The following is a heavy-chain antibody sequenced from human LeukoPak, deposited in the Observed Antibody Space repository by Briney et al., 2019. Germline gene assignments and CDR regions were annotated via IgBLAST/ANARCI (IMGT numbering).Heavy chain of an antibody. V-gene: IGHV3-23*01. D-gene: IGHD6-19*01. CDR3: AKDLSSGSRRAY. CDR1: GFTFSSYV. Sequence: GGSLRLSCAASGFTFSSYVMSWVRQAPGKGLEWVATISGGGESTYYADSVKGRFIISRDNSKNTLYLQMDSLRAEDTGVYYCAKDLSSGSRRAYWGQGTLVTVSS. CDR2: ISGGGEST. J-gene: IGHJ4*02.